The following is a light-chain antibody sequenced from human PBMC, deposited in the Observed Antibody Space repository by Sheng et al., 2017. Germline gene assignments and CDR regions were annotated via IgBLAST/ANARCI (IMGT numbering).Light chain of an antibody. CDR3: QQYNDYPYT. CDR1: QSISTW. CDR2: KAT. V-gene: IGKV1-5*03. J-gene: IGKJ2*01. Sequence: DIQMTQSPSTLSASVGDRVTITCRASQSISTWLAWYQQKPGKAPDLVIYKATRLEGGVPSRFSGSGSETEFTLTINTLQPDDFATYYCQQYNDYPYTFGPGDQAGDQT.